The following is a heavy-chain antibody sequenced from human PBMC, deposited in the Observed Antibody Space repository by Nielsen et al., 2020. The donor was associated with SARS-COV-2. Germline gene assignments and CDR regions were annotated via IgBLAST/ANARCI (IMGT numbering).Heavy chain of an antibody. J-gene: IGHJ4*02. CDR1: GGSLSGYF. V-gene: IGHV4-34*01. CDR2: IYYSGST. CDR3: ARGRSFDY. Sequence: SETLSLTCTVSGGSLSGYFWSWIRQSPGKGLEWIGSIYYSGSTYYNPSLKSRVTISVDTSKNQFSLKLSSVTAADTAVYYCARGRSFDYWGQGTLVTVSS.